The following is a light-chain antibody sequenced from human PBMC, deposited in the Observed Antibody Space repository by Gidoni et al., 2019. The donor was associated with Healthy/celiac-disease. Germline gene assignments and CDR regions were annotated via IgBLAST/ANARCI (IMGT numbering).Light chain of an antibody. CDR1: QDISNY. CDR3: QQYDNLCS. J-gene: IGKJ2*04. Sequence: DMQMTQSPFSLSASVGDRVTITCQASQDISNYLNWYQQKPGKAPKLLFYDASNLETGVPARFSGSGSGTDFTFTISSLQPEDIATYYCQQYDNLCSFGQXTKLEIK. CDR2: DAS. V-gene: IGKV1-33*01.